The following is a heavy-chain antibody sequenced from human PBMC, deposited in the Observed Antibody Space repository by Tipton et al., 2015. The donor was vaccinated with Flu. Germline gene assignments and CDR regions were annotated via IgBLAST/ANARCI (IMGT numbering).Heavy chain of an antibody. CDR3: AAAVAAYAFDI. CDR1: GYSFTTYW. CDR2: IFPGNSDT. J-gene: IGHJ3*02. D-gene: IGHD6-19*01. Sequence: VQLVQSGAEMEKPGESLKISCKGSGYSFTTYWIHWVRQMPGKELEWMGSIFPGNSDTRYSPSFQGQVTMSADKSISTAYLQWSRLTASDTGMYYCAAAVAAYAFDIWGQGTMVTVSS. V-gene: IGHV5-51*03.